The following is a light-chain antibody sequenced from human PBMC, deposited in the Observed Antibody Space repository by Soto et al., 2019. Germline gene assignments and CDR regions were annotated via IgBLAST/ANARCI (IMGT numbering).Light chain of an antibody. CDR2: KDS. Sequence: SYELTQPPSVSVSPGQTARITCSGDALPKQYAYWYQQKPGQAPVLVIYKDSERPSGIPERFSGYSSGTTVTLTISGVQAEDEDDYYCQSADSSGTYVVFGGGTKLTVL. CDR1: ALPKQY. V-gene: IGLV3-25*03. J-gene: IGLJ2*01. CDR3: QSADSSGTYVV.